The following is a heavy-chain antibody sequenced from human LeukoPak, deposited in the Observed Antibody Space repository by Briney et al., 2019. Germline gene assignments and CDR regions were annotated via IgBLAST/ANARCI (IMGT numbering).Heavy chain of an antibody. J-gene: IGHJ4*02. CDR1: GFSFSSHW. CDR3: AKDGEGRQLVPLDY. Sequence: PGGSLRLSCAASGFSFSSHWMTWVRQAPGKGLEWVAVIWYDGSNKYYADSVKGRFTISRDNSKNTLYPQMNSLRAEDTAVYYCAKDGEGRQLVPLDYWGQGTLVTVSS. CDR2: IWYDGSNK. V-gene: IGHV3-33*06. D-gene: IGHD6-6*01.